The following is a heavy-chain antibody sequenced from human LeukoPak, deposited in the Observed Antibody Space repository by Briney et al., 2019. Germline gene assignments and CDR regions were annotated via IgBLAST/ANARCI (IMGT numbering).Heavy chain of an antibody. CDR2: INTNTGNP. D-gene: IGHD3-22*01. V-gene: IGHV7-4-1*02. CDR3: ARGDYETHGYQTR. CDR1: GYIFTSYV. J-gene: IGHJ4*02. Sequence: ASVKVSCKASGYIFTSYVLHWVRQAPGQGLEWMGWINTNTGNPTYAQGFTGRFVFSLDTSVSTAYQQISSLKADDTAIYYCARGDYETHGYQTRWGQGTLVTVSS.